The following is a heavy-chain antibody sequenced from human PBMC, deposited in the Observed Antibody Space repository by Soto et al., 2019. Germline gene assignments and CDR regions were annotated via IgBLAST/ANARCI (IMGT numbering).Heavy chain of an antibody. CDR3: ARGSTDSYPGSRIFDF. V-gene: IGHV3-23*01. Sequence: GALRLSCVASGLTFGSRAMTWVRQAPGEGLQWVSTITDTGGDAKYADSVRGRFVISRDNSKKTLYLQMTSLTAEDSAMYYCARGSTDSYPGSRIFDFWGRGTLVTVSS. CDR1: GLTFGSRA. J-gene: IGHJ4*02. D-gene: IGHD3-10*01. CDR2: ITDTGGDA.